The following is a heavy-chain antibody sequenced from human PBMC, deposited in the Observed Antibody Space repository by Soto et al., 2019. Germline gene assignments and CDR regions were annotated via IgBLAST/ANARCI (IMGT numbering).Heavy chain of an antibody. J-gene: IGHJ4*02. V-gene: IGHV1-3*01. CDR2: INAGNGDT. Sequence: ASVKVSFKASGYTFTSYAMHFVRQAPGQRLEWMGWINAGNGDTKYSQKFQGRGTITRDTSASTAHMELSSLRSEYTAVYYCASFGVVIRAGFYWGQGTLVTVSS. CDR1: GYTFTSYA. CDR3: ASFGVVIRAGFY. D-gene: IGHD3-3*01.